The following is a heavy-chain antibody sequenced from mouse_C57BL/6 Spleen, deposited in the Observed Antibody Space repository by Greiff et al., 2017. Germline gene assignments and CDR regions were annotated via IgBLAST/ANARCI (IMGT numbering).Heavy chain of an antibody. J-gene: IGHJ1*03. V-gene: IGHV3-6*01. Sequence: EVKLVESGPGLVKPSQSLSLTCSVTGYSITSGYYWNWIRQFPGNKLEWMGYISYDGSNNYNPSLKNRISITRDTSKNQFFLKLNSVTTEDTATYYCASRGYFDVWGTGTTVTVSS. CDR2: ISYDGSN. CDR1: GYSITSGYY. CDR3: ASRGYFDV.